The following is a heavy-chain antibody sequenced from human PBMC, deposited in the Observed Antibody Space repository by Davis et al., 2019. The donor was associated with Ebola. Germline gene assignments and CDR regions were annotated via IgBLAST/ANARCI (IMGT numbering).Heavy chain of an antibody. Sequence: GGSLRLSCAASGFTVSDYYMNWVRQAPGKGLEWVSVIYSGGSTYYADSVKGRCTISRDNAKNALYLQMNSLRAEDTAVYYCARDLYLGSWNYYGMDVWGQGTTVTVSS. CDR1: GFTVSDYY. CDR2: IYSGGST. D-gene: IGHD2-2*02. V-gene: IGHV3-66*01. CDR3: ARDLYLGSWNYYGMDV. J-gene: IGHJ6*02.